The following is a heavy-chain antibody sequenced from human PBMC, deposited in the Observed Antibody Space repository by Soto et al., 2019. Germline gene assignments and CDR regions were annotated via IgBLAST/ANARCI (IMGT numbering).Heavy chain of an antibody. CDR1: GFTFSSYS. Sequence: EVQLVESGGRLVKPGGSLRLSCAASGFTFSSYSMNWVRQAPGKWLEWGSSISSSSRYIYYSDSVKGLFTNCRDNAKNSVYVQMNSLRAEDTAVYYCARHQPGYSYGNGLGYWGQGTLVTVSS. CDR2: ISSSSRYI. D-gene: IGHD5-18*01. J-gene: IGHJ4*02. V-gene: IGHV3-21*01. CDR3: ARHQPGYSYGNGLGY.